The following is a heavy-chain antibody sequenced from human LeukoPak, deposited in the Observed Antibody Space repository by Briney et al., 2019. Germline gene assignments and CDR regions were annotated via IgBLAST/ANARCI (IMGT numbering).Heavy chain of an antibody. CDR2: ISGSGGST. Sequence: PGGSLRLSCAASGFTFSSYAMSWVRQAPGKGLEWVSAISGSGGSTYYADSVKGRFTISRDNSKNTLYLQMNSLRAEDTAVYYCAKRVGLDHNGFLLMYNGMDVWGQGTTVTVSS. D-gene: IGHD3/OR15-3a*01. CDR3: AKRVGLDHNGFLLMYNGMDV. J-gene: IGHJ6*02. CDR1: GFTFSSYA. V-gene: IGHV3-23*01.